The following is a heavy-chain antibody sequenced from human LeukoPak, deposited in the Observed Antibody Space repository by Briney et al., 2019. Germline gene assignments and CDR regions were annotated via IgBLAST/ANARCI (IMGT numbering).Heavy chain of an antibody. J-gene: IGHJ5*02. CDR2: IRDSGEA. V-gene: IGHV3-66*03. CDR3: ARDRAANQDWVEFDP. Sequence: GGSLRLSCAVSGFRVSDYYTSWVRQAPGKGLEWVGLIRDSGEAFYADFARGRFAISRDGSENTLYLQMNSLRVEDTAVYFCARDRAANQDWVEFDPWGQGTPVIVSS. CDR1: GFRVSDYY. D-gene: IGHD3/OR15-3a*01.